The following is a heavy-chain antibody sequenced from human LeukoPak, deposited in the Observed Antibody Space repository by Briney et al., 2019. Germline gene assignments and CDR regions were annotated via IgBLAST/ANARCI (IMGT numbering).Heavy chain of an antibody. CDR2: IKGDGSHT. Sequence: GGSLRLSCAASGFTFSNYWMHWVRQAPGKGLVWVSRIKGDGSHTIYADSVKGRFTISRDNAKNTLYLQMNTLRAEDTAVYYCVRGGSGYRYGYDYWGQGTLVTVSS. CDR1: GFTFSNYW. CDR3: VRGGSGYRYGYDY. V-gene: IGHV3-74*01. D-gene: IGHD5-18*01. J-gene: IGHJ4*02.